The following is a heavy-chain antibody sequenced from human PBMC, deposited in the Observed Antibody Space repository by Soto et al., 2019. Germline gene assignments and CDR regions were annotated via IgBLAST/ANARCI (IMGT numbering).Heavy chain of an antibody. Sequence: SGPTLVKPTQTLTLTCTFSGFSLSTSGVGVGWIRQPPGKALEWLALIYWNDDKRYSPSLKSRLTITKDASKNQVVLTMTNMDPVDTATYYCALGATTVTTAWFDPWGQGTLVTVSS. CDR3: ALGATTVTTAWFDP. CDR2: IYWNDDK. D-gene: IGHD4-17*01. V-gene: IGHV2-5*01. CDR1: GFSLSTSGVG. J-gene: IGHJ5*02.